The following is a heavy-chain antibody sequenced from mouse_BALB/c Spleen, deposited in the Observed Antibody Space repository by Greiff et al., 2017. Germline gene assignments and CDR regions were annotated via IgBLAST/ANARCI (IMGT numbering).Heavy chain of an antibody. D-gene: IGHD2-3*01. J-gene: IGHJ1*01. Sequence: VQLQQSGAELVKPGASVKLSCTASGFNIKDTYMHWVKQRPEQGLEWIGRIDPANGNTKYDPKFPGKATITADTSTNTAYLQLSNLTSEDTAVYFCASPSICDGYYCDVWGAGATDTVS. V-gene: IGHV14-3*02. CDR3: ASPSICDGYYCDV. CDR2: IDPANGNT. CDR1: GFNIKDTY.